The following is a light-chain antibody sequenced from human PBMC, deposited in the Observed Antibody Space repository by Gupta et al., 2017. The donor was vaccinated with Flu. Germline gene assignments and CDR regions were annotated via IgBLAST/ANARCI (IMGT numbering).Light chain of an antibody. Sequence: QSALTQPRSVSGSPGQSVTISCTGTSSDVGAYTYVSWHQQHTGKPPILSRDEVNKRPSGVPDRCTASKSATKAFTDASAHEAEDDSCEYWYSYGNTTTVMFGGGTKLTVL. V-gene: IGLV2-11*01. CDR1: SSDVGAYTY. J-gene: IGLJ3*02. CDR2: EVN. CDR3: YSYGNTTTVM.